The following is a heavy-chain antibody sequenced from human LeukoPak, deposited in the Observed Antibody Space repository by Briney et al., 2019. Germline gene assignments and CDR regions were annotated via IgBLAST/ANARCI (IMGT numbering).Heavy chain of an antibody. V-gene: IGHV1-8*01. CDR1: RYTFTSYD. Sequence: ASVKVSCKASRYTFTSYDINWVRQATGQWLEWMGWMNPNSGNTGYAQKFQGRVTMTRNTSISTAYMELSSLRSEDTAVYYCASKCWDPTSCPNYYGMDVWGQGTTVTVSS. D-gene: IGHD2-2*01. CDR3: ASKCWDPTSCPNYYGMDV. J-gene: IGHJ6*02. CDR2: MNPNSGNT.